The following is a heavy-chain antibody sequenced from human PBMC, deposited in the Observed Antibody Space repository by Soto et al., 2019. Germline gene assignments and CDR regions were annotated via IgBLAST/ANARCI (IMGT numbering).Heavy chain of an antibody. CDR1: GCSISSGGYY. V-gene: IGHV4-31*03. D-gene: IGHD2-2*01. CDR3: ARDDSTSHAFDI. CDR2: IYYSGST. J-gene: IGHJ3*02. Sequence: SETLSLTCTFSGCSISSGGYYLSWIRQHPGKGLEWIGYIYYSGSTYYNPSLKSRVTISVDTSKNQFSLKLSSVAAADTAVYYCARDDSTSHAFDIWGQGTMVTVSS.